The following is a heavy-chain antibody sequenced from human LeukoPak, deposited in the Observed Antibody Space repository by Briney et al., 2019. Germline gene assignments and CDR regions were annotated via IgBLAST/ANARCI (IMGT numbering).Heavy chain of an antibody. D-gene: IGHD3-22*01. CDR3: AKDFGYYDSSGFDY. V-gene: IGHV3-9*01. Sequence: GGSVTLSCLSSGFTLDYYALHWLRQASAKDRAGVAVINWNSCRMGYVDSVKGRFTISRDNAKNFVYLQMNSLRAEDTALYYCAKDFGYYDSSGFDYWGQGTLVTVSS. CDR1: GFTLDYYA. J-gene: IGHJ4*02. CDR2: INWNSCRM.